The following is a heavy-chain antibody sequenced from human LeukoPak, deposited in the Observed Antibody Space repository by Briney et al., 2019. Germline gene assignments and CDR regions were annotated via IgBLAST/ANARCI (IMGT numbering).Heavy chain of an antibody. V-gene: IGHV1-69*05. J-gene: IGHJ6*03. CDR3: ARVDRYHYYLDV. CDR2: IMPLFNTA. Sequence: SVKVSCKASGGTFSSYSITWVRQAPGQGLEWMGGIMPLFNTANYAQQLQGRVTITTDESTSTAYMELSSLRFEDTAMYYCARVDRYHYYLDVWGKGTTVTVSS. CDR1: GGTFSSYS.